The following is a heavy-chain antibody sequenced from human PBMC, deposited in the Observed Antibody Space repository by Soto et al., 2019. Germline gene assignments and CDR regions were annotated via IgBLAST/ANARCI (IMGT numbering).Heavy chain of an antibody. Sequence: SVQVSCKASGGTFSSYTISWVRQAPGQGLEWMGRIIPILGIANYAQKFQGRVTITADKSTSTAYMELSSLRSEDTAVYYCAFSSSWYWFDPWGQGTLVTVSS. CDR3: AFSSSWYWFDP. J-gene: IGHJ5*02. V-gene: IGHV1-69*02. CDR2: IIPILGIA. D-gene: IGHD6-13*01. CDR1: GGTFSSYT.